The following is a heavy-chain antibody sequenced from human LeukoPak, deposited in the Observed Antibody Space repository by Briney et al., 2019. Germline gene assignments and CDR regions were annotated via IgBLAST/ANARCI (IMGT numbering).Heavy chain of an antibody. J-gene: IGHJ4*02. CDR2: ISSNGGST. V-gene: IGHV3-64*01. D-gene: IGHD6-19*01. Sequence: PGGSLRLSCAASGFTFSSYAMHWVRQAPGKGLEYVSAISSNGGSTYYANSVKGRFTISRDNSKNTLYLQMGSLRAEDMAVYYCARGSSGWYEPSSTYYFDYWGQGTLVTVSS. CDR3: ARGSSGWYEPSSTYYFDY. CDR1: GFTFSSYA.